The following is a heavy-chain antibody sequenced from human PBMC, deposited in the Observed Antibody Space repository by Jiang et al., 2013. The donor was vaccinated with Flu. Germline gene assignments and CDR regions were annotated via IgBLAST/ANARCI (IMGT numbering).Heavy chain of an antibody. D-gene: IGHD6-13*01. CDR3: AVPQQSKYYFDY. Sequence: QLVESGAEVKKPGASVKVSCKASGYTFTGYYMHWVRQAPGQGLEWMGRINPNSGGTNYAQKFQGRVTMTRDTSISAAYMELSRLRSDDTAVYYCAVPQQSKYYFDYWGQGTLVTVSS. J-gene: IGHJ4*02. CDR2: INPNSGGT. CDR1: GYTFTGYY. V-gene: IGHV1-2*06.